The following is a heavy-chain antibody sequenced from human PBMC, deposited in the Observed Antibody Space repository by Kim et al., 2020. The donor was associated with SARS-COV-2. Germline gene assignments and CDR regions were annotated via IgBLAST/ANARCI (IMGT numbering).Heavy chain of an antibody. D-gene: IGHD3-10*01. CDR3: AKGWTWFGDLLTYFDY. Sequence: GGSLRLSCAASEFTFSSYAMNWVRQAPGKGLEWVSTISDRGASTYYADSVKGRFTISRDNSKNTLYLQMNSLRGEDTAVYYCAKGWTWFGDLLTYFDYWGQGTLVTVSS. CDR1: EFTFSSYA. CDR2: ISDRGAST. J-gene: IGHJ4*02. V-gene: IGHV3-23*01.